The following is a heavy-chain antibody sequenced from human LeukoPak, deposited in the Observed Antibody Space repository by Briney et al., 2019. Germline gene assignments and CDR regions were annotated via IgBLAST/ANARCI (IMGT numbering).Heavy chain of an antibody. J-gene: IGHJ6*03. D-gene: IGHD5-24*01. V-gene: IGHV4-4*02. CDR3: ARDWLRDGYKHYYYYMDV. Sequence: PSETLSLTCAVSGGSISSSNWWSWVRQPPGKGLEWIGEIYHSGSTNYNPSLKSRVTISVDTSKNQFSLKLSSVTAADTAVYYCARDWLRDGYKHYYYYMDVWGKGTTVTVSS. CDR2: IYHSGST. CDR1: GGSISSSNW.